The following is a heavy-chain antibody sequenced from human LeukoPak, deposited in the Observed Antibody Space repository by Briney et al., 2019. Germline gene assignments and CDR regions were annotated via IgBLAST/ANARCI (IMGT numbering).Heavy chain of an antibody. CDR1: GYTFTSYY. CDR2: INPSGGST. V-gene: IGHV1-46*01. D-gene: IGHD3-3*01. Sequence: ASVKVSCKASGYTFTSYYIHWVRQAPGQGLEWMGIINPSGGSTSYAQKFQGRVTMTRDMSTSTVYMELSSLRSEDTAVYYCARDREGITIFGVVTPGCFDYWGQGTLVTVSS. CDR3: ARDREGITIFGVVTPGCFDY. J-gene: IGHJ4*02.